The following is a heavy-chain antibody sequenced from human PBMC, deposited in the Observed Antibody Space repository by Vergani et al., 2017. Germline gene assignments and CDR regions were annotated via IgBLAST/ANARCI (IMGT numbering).Heavy chain of an antibody. CDR3: ARVGYGDYVRGGICWFDP. CDR2: IIAYNGNT. J-gene: IGHJ5*02. Sequence: QVQLVQSGAEVKKPGASVKVSCKASGYTFTSYGISWVRPAPGQGLEWMGWIIAYNGNTNYAQNLQSRVTMTTDTSTSTAYMELRSLRSDDTAVYYCARVGYGDYVRGGICWFDPWGQGTLVTVSS. CDR1: GYTFTSYG. D-gene: IGHD4-17*01. V-gene: IGHV1-18*01.